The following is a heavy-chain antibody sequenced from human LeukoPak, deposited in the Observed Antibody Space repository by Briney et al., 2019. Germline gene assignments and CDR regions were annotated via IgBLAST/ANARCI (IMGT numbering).Heavy chain of an antibody. J-gene: IGHJ4*02. CDR1: GGSISSYY. CDR2: IYYSGST. CDR3: ASLSRWELQYFDY. Sequence: SETLSLTCTVSGGSISSYYWSWIRQPPGKGLEWIGYIYYSGSTNYNPSLKSRVTISVDTSKNQFSLKLSSVTAADTALYYCASLSRWELQYFDYWGQGTLVTVSS. V-gene: IGHV4-59*01. D-gene: IGHD1-26*01.